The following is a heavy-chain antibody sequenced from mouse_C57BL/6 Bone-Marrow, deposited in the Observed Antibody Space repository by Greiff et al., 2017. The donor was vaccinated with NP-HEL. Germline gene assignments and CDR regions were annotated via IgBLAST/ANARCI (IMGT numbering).Heavy chain of an antibody. CDR3: TRRGGSSYAAMDY. D-gene: IGHD1-1*01. V-gene: IGHV1-15*01. CDR2: IDPETGGT. Sequence: QVQLKQSGAELVRPGASVTLSCKASGYTFTDYEMHWVKQTPVHGLEWIGAIDPETGGTAYNQKFKGKAILTADKSSSTAYMELRSLTSEDSAVYYCTRRGGSSYAAMDYWGQGTSVTASS. J-gene: IGHJ4*01. CDR1: GYTFTDYE.